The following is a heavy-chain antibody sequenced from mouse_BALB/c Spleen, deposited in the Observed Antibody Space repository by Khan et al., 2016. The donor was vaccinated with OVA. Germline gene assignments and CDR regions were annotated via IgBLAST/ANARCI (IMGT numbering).Heavy chain of an antibody. CDR2: ITPRSGYT. D-gene: IGHD1-1*01. V-gene: IGHV1-4*02. Sequence: QIQLVQSAAELARPGASVKMSCQASGYTFSSNTIHWVKQRPGQGLEWIGYITPRSGYTDYNQNFKDKTTLTADTSSSTAFMQLNSLTSEDSAVYCGARRRSYYYFDYWGQGTTLTVSS. CDR1: GYTFSSNT. CDR3: ARRRSYYYFDY. J-gene: IGHJ2*01.